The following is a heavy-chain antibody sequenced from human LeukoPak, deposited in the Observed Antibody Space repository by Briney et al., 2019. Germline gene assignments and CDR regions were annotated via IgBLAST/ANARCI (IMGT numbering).Heavy chain of an antibody. CDR1: GFTFSSYS. V-gene: IGHV3-21*01. CDR2: ISSSSSYI. CDR3: ASAFWSGYIDY. Sequence: PGGSLRLSCAASGFTFSSYSMNWVRQAPGKGLEWVSSISSSSSYIYYADSVKGRFTISRDNAKNSLYLQMNSLRAEDTAVYYCASAFWSGYIDYGGQGTLVTVSS. J-gene: IGHJ4*02. D-gene: IGHD3-3*01.